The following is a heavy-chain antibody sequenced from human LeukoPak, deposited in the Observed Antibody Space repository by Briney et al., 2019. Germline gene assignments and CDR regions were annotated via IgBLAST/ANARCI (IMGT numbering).Heavy chain of an antibody. CDR2: ISGSGGST. CDR3: AKDGTGIAVAGPFDY. D-gene: IGHD6-19*01. Sequence: GGSLRLSCAASGFTFSSYAMSWVRQAPGKGLEWVSAISGSGGSTYYADSVKGRFTISRDNSKNMLYLQMNSLRAEDTAVYYCAKDGTGIAVAGPFDYWGRGTLVTVSS. J-gene: IGHJ4*02. V-gene: IGHV3-23*01. CDR1: GFTFSSYA.